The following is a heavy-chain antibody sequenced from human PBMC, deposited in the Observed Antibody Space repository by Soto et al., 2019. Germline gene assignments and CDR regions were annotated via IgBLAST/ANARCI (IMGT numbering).Heavy chain of an antibody. J-gene: IGHJ4*02. CDR2: INTNGGST. V-gene: IGHV3-64*01. Sequence: EVQRVESGGGLVQPGGSLRLSCAASGFTFSSYAMHWVRQAPGKGLEYVSTINTNGGSTYYANSVKGRFTISRDNSKNTLYLQMGSLRAEDMAVYYCARTSQYYFDYWGQGTLVTVSS. CDR3: ARTSQYYFDY. CDR1: GFTFSSYA.